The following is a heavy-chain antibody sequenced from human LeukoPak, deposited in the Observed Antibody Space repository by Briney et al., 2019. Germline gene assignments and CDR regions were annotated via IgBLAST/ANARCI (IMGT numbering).Heavy chain of an antibody. CDR3: ARGSVGELLWFGEPMGPFDY. CDR2: ISYDGSNK. D-gene: IGHD3-10*01. V-gene: IGHV3-30*04. J-gene: IGHJ4*02. CDR1: GFTFSSYT. Sequence: GRSLRLSCAASGFTFSSYTMHWVRQAPGKGLEWVAAISYDGSNKYYADSVKGRFTISRDNSKNTLYLQMNSLRAEDTAVYYCARGSVGELLWFGEPMGPFDYWGQGTLVTVSS.